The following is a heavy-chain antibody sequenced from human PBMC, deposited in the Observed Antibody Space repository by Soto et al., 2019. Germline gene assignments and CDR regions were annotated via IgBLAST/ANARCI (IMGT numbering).Heavy chain of an antibody. J-gene: IGHJ6*02. CDR3: ASPGDVVVVATSQYYYYGMDV. CDR2: IYYSGST. CDR1: GGSISSSSYY. D-gene: IGHD2-15*01. V-gene: IGHV4-39*01. Sequence: QLQLQEPGPGLVKPSETLSLTCTVSGGSISSSSYYWGWIRQPPGKGLEWIGSIYYSGSTYYNPSLKSRVTIPVATSKKHFSLKLSSVTAADTAVYYGASPGDVVVVATSQYYYYGMDVWGRGTTVTVSS.